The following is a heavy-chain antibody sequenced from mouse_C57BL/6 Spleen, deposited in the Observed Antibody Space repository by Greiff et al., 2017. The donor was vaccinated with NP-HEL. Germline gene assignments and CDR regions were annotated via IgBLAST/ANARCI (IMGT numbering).Heavy chain of an antibody. J-gene: IGHJ4*01. Sequence: QVQLKESGAELVKPGASVKISCKASGYAFSSYWMNWVKQRPGKGLEWIGQIYPGDGDTNYNGKFKGKATLTADKSSSTAYMQLSSLTSEDSAVYFCARGYYYAMDYWGQGTSVTVSS. CDR3: ARGYYYAMDY. V-gene: IGHV1-80*01. CDR2: IYPGDGDT. CDR1: GYAFSSYW.